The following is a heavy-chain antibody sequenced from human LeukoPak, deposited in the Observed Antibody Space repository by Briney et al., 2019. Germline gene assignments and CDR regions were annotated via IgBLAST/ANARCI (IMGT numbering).Heavy chain of an antibody. CDR1: RFTFSSYA. CDR3: ARDERLLSFLK. V-gene: IGHV3-23*01. J-gene: IGHJ4*02. CDR2: ISGSGGST. D-gene: IGHD3-3*01. Sequence: GGSLRLSCAASRFTFSSYAMSWVRQAPGKGLEWVSAISGSGGSTYYADSVMGRFIISRDNSKNTLYLQMNSLRAEDTAIYYCARDERLLSFLKWGQGTLVTVSS.